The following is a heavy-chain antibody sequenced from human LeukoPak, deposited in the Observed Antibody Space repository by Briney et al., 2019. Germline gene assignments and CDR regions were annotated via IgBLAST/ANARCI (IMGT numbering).Heavy chain of an antibody. J-gene: IGHJ6*02. D-gene: IGHD3-22*01. V-gene: IGHV3-21*01. CDR1: GFTFSSYS. CDR2: ISSSSSYI. Sequence: PGGSLRLSCAASGFTFSSYSMNWVRQAPGKGLEWVSSISSSSSYIYYADSVKGRFTISRDNAKNSLYLQMNSLRAEDTAVYYCARGPHTPVGYYYDSSGYGMDVWGQGTTVTVSS. CDR3: ARGPHTPVGYYYDSSGYGMDV.